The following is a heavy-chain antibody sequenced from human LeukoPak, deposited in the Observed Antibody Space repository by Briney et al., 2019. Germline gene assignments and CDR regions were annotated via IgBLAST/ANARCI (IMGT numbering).Heavy chain of an antibody. CDR1: GGSISNYF. CDR3: ARERGSGWYDMSFDY. CDR2: LYTTGNG. Sequence: SETLSLTCTVSGGSISNYFWSWIRQPAGKGLEWIGRLYTTGNGNYNPSLKSRVTMSVDMSKNQFSLRLNSMTAADTAVYYCARERGSGWYDMSFDYWGQGILVTVSS. J-gene: IGHJ4*02. D-gene: IGHD6-19*01. V-gene: IGHV4-4*07.